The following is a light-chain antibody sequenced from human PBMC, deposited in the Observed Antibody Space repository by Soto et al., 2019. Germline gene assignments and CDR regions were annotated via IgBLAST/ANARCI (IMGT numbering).Light chain of an antibody. CDR2: EVN. J-gene: IGLJ1*01. Sequence: QSALTQPASVSGSHGQSITISCTGTSNDVGTYTLVSWYQHHPGKAPKLVIYEVNKRPAGVSKRFSGSKSGDTASLPISGLQAEYEADYYCSSYSGPTTFYVFGTGTKLTVL. CDR3: SSYSGPTTFYV. V-gene: IGLV2-23*02. CDR1: SNDVGTYTL.